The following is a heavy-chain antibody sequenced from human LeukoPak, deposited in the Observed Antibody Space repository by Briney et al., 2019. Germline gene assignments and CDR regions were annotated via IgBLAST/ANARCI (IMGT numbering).Heavy chain of an antibody. CDR2: IYYSGST. Sequence: SETLSLTCTVSGGSISSHYWSWIRQPPGKGLEWIGYIYYSGSTNYNPSLKSRVTISVDTSKNQFSLKLSSVTAADTAVYHCARGGMTIWFDPWGQGTLVTVSS. D-gene: IGHD4/OR15-4a*01. CDR3: ARGGMTIWFDP. J-gene: IGHJ5*02. V-gene: IGHV4-59*11. CDR1: GGSISSHY.